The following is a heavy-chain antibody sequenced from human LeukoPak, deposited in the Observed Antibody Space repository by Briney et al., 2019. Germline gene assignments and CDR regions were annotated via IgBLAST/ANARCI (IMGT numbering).Heavy chain of an antibody. CDR3: ARDTKDSSGYDY. D-gene: IGHD3-22*01. CDR2: ISSSSSYI. Sequence: GGSLRLSCAASGFTFSSYSMNWVRQAPGKGLEWVSSISSSSSYIYYADSVKGRFTISSDNAKNSLYLQMNSLRAEDTAVYYCARDTKDSSGYDYWGQGTLVTVSS. J-gene: IGHJ4*02. CDR1: GFTFSSYS. V-gene: IGHV3-21*01.